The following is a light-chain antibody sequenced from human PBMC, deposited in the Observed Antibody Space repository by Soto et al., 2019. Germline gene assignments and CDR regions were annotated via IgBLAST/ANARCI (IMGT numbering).Light chain of an antibody. CDR2: KTS. CDR1: QSIGTN. V-gene: IGKV3-15*01. Sequence: EVVMTQSPATVSVSPGEGTSLSCRASQSIGTNLGWYQQKPGQAPRLLISKTSTRATGVPARFSGSGSGTEFTLTISSLQSEDIAVYYCQQYAGWPLTFGGGTKVDIK. J-gene: IGKJ4*01. CDR3: QQYAGWPLT.